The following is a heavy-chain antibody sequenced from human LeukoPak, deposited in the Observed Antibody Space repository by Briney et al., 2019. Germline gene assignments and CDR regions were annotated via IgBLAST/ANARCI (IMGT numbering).Heavy chain of an antibody. V-gene: IGHV3-7*03. D-gene: IGHD3-9*01. Sequence: GGSLRLSCAASGFTFSSYWMSWVRQAPGKGLEWVANIKQDGSEKYYVDSVKGRFTISRDNAENSLYLQMNSLRAEDTAVYYCARDQTGYYYYGMDVWGQGTTVTVSS. CDR1: GFTFSSYW. J-gene: IGHJ6*02. CDR3: ARDQTGYYYYGMDV. CDR2: IKQDGSEK.